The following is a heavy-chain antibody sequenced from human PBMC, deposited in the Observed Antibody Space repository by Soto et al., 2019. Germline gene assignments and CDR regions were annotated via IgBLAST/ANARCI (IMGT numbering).Heavy chain of an antibody. J-gene: IGHJ6*03. CDR1: GFTFSSYG. V-gene: IGHV3-30*18. CDR2: ISYDGSNK. D-gene: IGHD3-9*01. Sequence: GGSLRLSCAASGFTFSSYGMHWVRQAPGKGLEWVAVISYDGSNKYYADSVKGRFTISRDNSKNTLYLQMNSLRAEDTAVYYCAKSQRRDFDCPMDVWGKGTTVTVSS. CDR3: AKSQRRDFDCPMDV.